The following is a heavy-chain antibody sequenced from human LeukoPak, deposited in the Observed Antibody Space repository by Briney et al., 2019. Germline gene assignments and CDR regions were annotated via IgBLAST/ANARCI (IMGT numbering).Heavy chain of an antibody. Sequence: GSVKVSCKASGYTFTSYDINWVRQATGQGLEWMGWMNPNSGNTGYAQKFQGRVTMTRNTSISTAYMELSSLRSEDTAVYYCARASRGKYSSSSVIGYYYYMDVWAKGTTVTVSS. CDR3: ARASRGKYSSSSVIGYYYYMDV. CDR1: GYTFTSYD. V-gene: IGHV1-8*01. D-gene: IGHD6-6*01. CDR2: MNPNSGNT. J-gene: IGHJ6*03.